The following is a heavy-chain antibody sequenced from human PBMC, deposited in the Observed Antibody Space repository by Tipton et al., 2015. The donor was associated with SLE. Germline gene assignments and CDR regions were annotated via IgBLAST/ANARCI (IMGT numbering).Heavy chain of an antibody. CDR2: IYYSGST. CDR1: GGSISSYY. J-gene: IGHJ5*02. CDR3: ARVGPTTVTTPRWFDP. Sequence: TLSLTCTVSGGSISSYYWSWIRQPPGKGLEWIGYIYYSGSTNYNPSLKSRVTISVDTSKNQFSLKLSSVTAADTAVYYCARVGPTTVTTPRWFDPWGQGTLVTVSS. V-gene: IGHV4-59*01. D-gene: IGHD4-17*01.